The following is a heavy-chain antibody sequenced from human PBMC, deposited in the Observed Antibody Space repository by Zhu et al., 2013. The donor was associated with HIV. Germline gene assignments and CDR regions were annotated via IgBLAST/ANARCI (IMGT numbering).Heavy chain of an antibody. CDR2: IIPIFGTA. V-gene: IGHV1-69*06. CDR1: GGTFSSYA. CDR3: ARVWVGHSGYDPSALDY. D-gene: IGHD5-12*01. Sequence: QVQLVQSGAEVKKPGSSVKVSCKASGGTFSSYAISWVRQAPGQGLEWMGGIIPIFGTANYAQKFQGRVTITADKSTSTAYMELSSLRSEDTAVYYCARVWVGHSGYDPSALDYWGQGTLVTVSS. J-gene: IGHJ4*02.